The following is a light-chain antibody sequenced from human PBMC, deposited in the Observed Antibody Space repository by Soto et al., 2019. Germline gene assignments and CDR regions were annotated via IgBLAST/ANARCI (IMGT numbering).Light chain of an antibody. CDR3: SSYTTRSTPLYV. Sequence: QSALTQPASVSGSPGQSITISCTGTSSDVGAYNFVSWYQQHPGKAPKLMIYEVSNRPSGVSNRFSGSKSGNTASLTISGLQAEDEADYYCSSYTTRSTPLYVFGTGTKVTVL. CDR2: EVS. V-gene: IGLV2-14*01. J-gene: IGLJ1*01. CDR1: SSDVGAYNF.